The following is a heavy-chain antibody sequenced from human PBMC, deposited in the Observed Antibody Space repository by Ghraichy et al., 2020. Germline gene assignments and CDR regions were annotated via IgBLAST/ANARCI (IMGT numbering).Heavy chain of an antibody. Sequence: ASVKVSCKASGYTFTGYYMHWVRQAPGQGLEWMGWINPNSGGINYAQKFQGWVTMTRDTSISTAYMELSRLRSDDTAVYYCARAPWNSGYDRWGQGTLVTVSS. V-gene: IGHV1-2*04. D-gene: IGHD5-12*01. CDR3: ARAPWNSGYDR. CDR2: INPNSGGI. CDR1: GYTFTGYY. J-gene: IGHJ4*02.